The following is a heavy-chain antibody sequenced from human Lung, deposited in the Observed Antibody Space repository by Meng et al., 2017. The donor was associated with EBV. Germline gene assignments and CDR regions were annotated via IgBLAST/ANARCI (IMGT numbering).Heavy chain of an antibody. J-gene: IGHJ5*02. Sequence: QVQLQASGPGLVKPSETLSLTCTVSGGAFNNYYWSWIRQPAGKGLEWIGHIQTSGNTNYNPSLKSRITKSMDTSKNHFSLNLSSVTAADTAVYYCARGITMVRGVPGHWFDPWGQGTLVTVSS. CDR2: IQTSGNT. CDR1: GGAFNNYY. V-gene: IGHV4-4*07. D-gene: IGHD3-10*01. CDR3: ARGITMVRGVPGHWFDP.